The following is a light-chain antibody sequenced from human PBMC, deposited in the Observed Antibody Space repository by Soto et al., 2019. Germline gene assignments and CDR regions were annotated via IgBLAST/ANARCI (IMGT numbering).Light chain of an antibody. CDR1: QSVNNNY. Sequence: ETVLTQSPATLSLSPGERATLSCGASQSVNNNYLAWYQQKRGLAPRLLIYDASIRAPGTPDRFSASGSGTDFTLTISRLEPEDFAVYYCQQYGGSPTFGQGTRLEI. J-gene: IGKJ5*01. CDR3: QQYGGSPT. CDR2: DAS. V-gene: IGKV3D-20*01.